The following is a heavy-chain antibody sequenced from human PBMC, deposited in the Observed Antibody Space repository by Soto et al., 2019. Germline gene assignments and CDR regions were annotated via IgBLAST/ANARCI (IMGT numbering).Heavy chain of an antibody. Sequence: SETLSLTCTLSGGSISSYYWSWIRQPPGKGLEWIGYIYYSGSTNYNPSLKSRVTISVDTSKNQFSLKLSSVTAADTAVYYCARDQYHFWSGYYTGYYYGMDVWGQGTTVTVSS. CDR2: IYYSGST. V-gene: IGHV4-59*01. J-gene: IGHJ6*02. CDR3: ARDQYHFWSGYYTGYYYGMDV. D-gene: IGHD3-3*02. CDR1: GGSISSYY.